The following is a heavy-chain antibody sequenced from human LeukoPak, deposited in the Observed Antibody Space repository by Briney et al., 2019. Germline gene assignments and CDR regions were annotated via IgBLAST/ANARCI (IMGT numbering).Heavy chain of an antibody. V-gene: IGHV3-15*01. CDR3: SEMASY. Sequence: KPGGSLRLSCAASGFAFSYAWMTWVRQAPGKGLEWVGRITKNTEGGTTDYAAPVKGRFIISRDDSKNTLYLQMNSLKTEDTAVYYCSEMASYWGQGTLVTVSS. J-gene: IGHJ4*02. D-gene: IGHD5-24*01. CDR1: GFAFSYAW. CDR2: ITKNTEGGTT.